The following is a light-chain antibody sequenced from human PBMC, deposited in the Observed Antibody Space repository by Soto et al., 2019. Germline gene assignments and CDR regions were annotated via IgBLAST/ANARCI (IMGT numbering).Light chain of an antibody. CDR1: QSVNNNY. J-gene: IGKJ2*01. CDR2: GSS. V-gene: IGKV3-20*01. Sequence: EVVLTQSPGTLSLSPGERATLSCRASQSVNNNYVAWYQQKPGQAPRLLIFGSSDRATGIPDRFSGSGSGPDFTLTISILEPEDFAVYYCQQYSSSPPYTFGQGTKLEIK. CDR3: QQYSSSPPYT.